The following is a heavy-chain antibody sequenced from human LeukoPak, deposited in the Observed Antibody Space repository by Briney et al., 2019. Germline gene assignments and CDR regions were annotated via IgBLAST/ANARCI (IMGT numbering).Heavy chain of an antibody. CDR2: IYSGGST. Sequence: GGSLRLSCAASCCTGSSNYMSWGRQAPRKGLEWVSVIYSGGSTYYADSVKGRFTISRDNSKNTLYLQMNSLRAVDTAVYYCARSEYYDASSGYRPFDYWGQGTLVTVSS. CDR1: CCTGSSNY. D-gene: IGHD3-22*01. CDR3: ARSEYYDASSGYRPFDY. V-gene: IGHV3-53*01. J-gene: IGHJ4*02.